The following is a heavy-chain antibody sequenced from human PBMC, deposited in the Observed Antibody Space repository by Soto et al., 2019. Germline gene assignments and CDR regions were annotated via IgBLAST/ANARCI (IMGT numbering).Heavy chain of an antibody. D-gene: IGHD3-22*01. Sequence: SVKVSCKASGGSFITYAFNWVRQAPGQGLEWMGGNIPISGTTNYAQKFQGRVTITADESTSTAYMELSSLTSEDTAVYYCARIDYYESSGYYPLKYWGQGTLVTVSS. J-gene: IGHJ4*02. CDR3: ARIDYYESSGYYPLKY. CDR2: NIPISGTT. CDR1: GGSFITYA. V-gene: IGHV1-69*01.